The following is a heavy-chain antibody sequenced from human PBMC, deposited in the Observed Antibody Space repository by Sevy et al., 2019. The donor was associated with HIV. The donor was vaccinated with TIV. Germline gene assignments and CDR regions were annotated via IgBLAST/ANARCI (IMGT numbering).Heavy chain of an antibody. CDR2: IYPDDSNT. J-gene: IGHJ4*01. CDR1: GYSFTSHW. D-gene: IGHD3-22*01. Sequence: GESLKISCKGSGYSFTSHWIAWVRQMPGKGLEWMGIIYPDDSNTKYSPSFQGQVTFSADKSIFTAYLQWSNLKASDSAVYYCATARSGYFDGSGDYIYWGQGTRVTVSS. V-gene: IGHV5-51*01. CDR3: ATARSGYFDGSGDYIY.